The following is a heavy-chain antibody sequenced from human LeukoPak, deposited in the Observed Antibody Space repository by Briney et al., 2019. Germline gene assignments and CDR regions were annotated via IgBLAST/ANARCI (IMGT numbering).Heavy chain of an antibody. CDR2: ITPMFGTS. Sequence: SVKVSCKASGGTFSRHTISWVRQSPGQGLEWMGGITPMFGTSNYAQKFRGRVTITADESTSTAYVELSSLRSEDTAVYFCARDSSEFRSLLFHWGQGALVTVSS. CDR3: ARDSSEFRSLLFH. D-gene: IGHD1-14*01. V-gene: IGHV1-69*13. CDR1: GGTFSRHT. J-gene: IGHJ1*01.